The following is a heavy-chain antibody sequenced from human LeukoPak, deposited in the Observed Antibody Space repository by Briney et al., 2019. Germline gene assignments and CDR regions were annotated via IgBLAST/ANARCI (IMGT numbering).Heavy chain of an antibody. CDR3: ARDARTGYYYDTYFDY. V-gene: IGHV3-30-3*01. CDR1: GFTFSSYA. CDR2: ISYDGSNK. Sequence: GGSLRLSCAASGFTFSSYAMHWVRQAPGKGLEWVAVISYDGSNKYYADSVKGRFTISRDNSKNTLYLQMNSLRAEDTAVYYCARDARTGYYYDTYFDYWGQGTLVTVSS. J-gene: IGHJ4*02. D-gene: IGHD3-22*01.